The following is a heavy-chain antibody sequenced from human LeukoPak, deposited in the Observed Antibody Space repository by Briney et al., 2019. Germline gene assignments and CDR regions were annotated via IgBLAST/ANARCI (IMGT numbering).Heavy chain of an antibody. Sequence: PSETLSLTCIVSGGSLTTHYWTWIRQPPGKRLEWIGYIFYSGTTSYNPSLESRVTISIDTSKSQFSLKLKSVTAADTAVYYCARGSGGSPQYYYYYYGMDVWGQGTTVTVSS. CDR2: IFYSGTT. V-gene: IGHV4-59*11. CDR1: GGSLTTHY. J-gene: IGHJ6*02. D-gene: IGHD2-15*01. CDR3: ARGSGGSPQYYYYYYGMDV.